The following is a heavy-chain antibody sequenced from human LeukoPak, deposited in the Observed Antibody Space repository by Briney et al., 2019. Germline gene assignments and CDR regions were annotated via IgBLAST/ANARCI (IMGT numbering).Heavy chain of an antibody. J-gene: IGHJ5*02. CDR2: IKQDGSER. Sequence: GGSLRLSCAASGFTVSNNFMSWVRQAPGKGLEWVANIKQDGSERYYVDSVKGRFTISRDNAKNSLYLQMNSLRAEDTAVYYCARDALKWELLSWFDPWGQGTLVTVSS. V-gene: IGHV3-7*01. D-gene: IGHD1-26*01. CDR1: GFTVSNNF. CDR3: ARDALKWELLSWFDP.